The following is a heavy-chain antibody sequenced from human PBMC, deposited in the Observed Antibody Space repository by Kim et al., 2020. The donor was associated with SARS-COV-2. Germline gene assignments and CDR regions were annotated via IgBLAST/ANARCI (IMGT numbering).Heavy chain of an antibody. Sequence: GGSLRLSCAASGFTFSDNYMSWIRQAPGKGLECVSYISSSGNSIYQADSVKGRFTISRDNAKNSLYLQMNSLIAEDTAVYYCASGGYSYGRPGRFDFWG. J-gene: IGHJ4*01. D-gene: IGHD5-18*01. V-gene: IGHV3-11*01. CDR2: ISSSGNSI. CDR1: GFTFSDNY. CDR3: ASGGYSYGRPGRFDF.